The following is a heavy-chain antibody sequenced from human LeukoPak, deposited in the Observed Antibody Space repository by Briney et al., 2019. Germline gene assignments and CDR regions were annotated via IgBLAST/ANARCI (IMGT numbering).Heavy chain of an antibody. J-gene: IGHJ3*02. V-gene: IGHV5-51*01. CDR1: GYSFTSYW. Sequence: GESLKISRKGSGYSFTSYWIGWVRQMPGKGLEWMGIIYPGDSDTRYSPSFQGQVNISADKSISTAYLQWSSLKASDTAMYYCARQYNWNDRYAFDIWGQGTMVTVSS. CDR2: IYPGDSDT. D-gene: IGHD1-1*01. CDR3: ARQYNWNDRYAFDI.